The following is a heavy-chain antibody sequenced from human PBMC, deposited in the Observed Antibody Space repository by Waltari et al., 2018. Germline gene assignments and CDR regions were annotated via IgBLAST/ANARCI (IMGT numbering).Heavy chain of an antibody. CDR3: ARGHPAYCGGDCYSDAFDI. V-gene: IGHV4-34*01. Sequence: QLQLQQWGAGLLKPSETLSLTCAVYGGSFSGYYWSWIRQPPGKGLEWIGEINHSGSTNYNPSLKSRVTISVDTSKNQFSLKLSSVTAADTAVYYCARGHPAYCGGDCYSDAFDIWGQGTMVTVSS. CDR1: GGSFSGYY. CDR2: INHSGST. J-gene: IGHJ3*02. D-gene: IGHD2-21*01.